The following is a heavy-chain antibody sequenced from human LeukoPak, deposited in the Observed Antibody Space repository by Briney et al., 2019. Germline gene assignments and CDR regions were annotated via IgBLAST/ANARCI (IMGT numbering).Heavy chain of an antibody. J-gene: IGHJ4*02. Sequence: GASVKVSCRASGGTFSSYAISWVRQAPGQGLEWMGRIIPILGIANYAQKFQGRVTITADKSTSTAYMELRSLRSDDTAVYYCARDRYYFDYWGQGTLVTVSS. CDR1: GGTFSSYA. CDR3: ARDRYYFDY. CDR2: IIPILGIA. V-gene: IGHV1-69*04.